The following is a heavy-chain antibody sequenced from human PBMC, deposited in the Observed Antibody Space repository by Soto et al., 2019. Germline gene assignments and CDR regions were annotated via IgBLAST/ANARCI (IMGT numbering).Heavy chain of an antibody. D-gene: IGHD4-4*01. V-gene: IGHV3-74*01. CDR2: INADGTST. CDR1: GFTFSNSW. Sequence: GGSLRLSCAASGFTFSNSWMHWVRQVSGKGLEWVSRINADGTSTSYADSVKGRFTISRDNAKNTLYLHVNSLRAEDTAVYYCAREGVTNYTDYYFDLWGHGALVTVSS. CDR3: AREGVTNYTDYYFDL. J-gene: IGHJ4*01.